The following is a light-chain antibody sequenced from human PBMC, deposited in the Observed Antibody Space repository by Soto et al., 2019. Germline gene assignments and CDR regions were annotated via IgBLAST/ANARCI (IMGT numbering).Light chain of an antibody. V-gene: IGLV6-57*04. J-gene: IGLJ3*02. CDR1: RGSIASDY. CDR3: QSYDGSNWV. Sequence: NFMLTQPHSVSESPGKTVTISCTRSRGSIASDYVQWNQQRPGSAPTTVIYEDNQRPSGVPDRFSGSIDSSSNSASLTISGLKTEDEADYYCQSYDGSNWVFGGGTKLTVL. CDR2: EDN.